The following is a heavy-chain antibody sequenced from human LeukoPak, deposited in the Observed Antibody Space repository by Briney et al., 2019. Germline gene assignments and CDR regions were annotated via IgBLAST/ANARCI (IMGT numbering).Heavy chain of an antibody. Sequence: SETLSLTCTVSGGSISSSSYYWGWIRQPPGKGLEWIGNIYYSGSTNYNPSLKSRVTISVDTSKNQFYLKLNSVTAADTAVYYCARARPLYYYDSSGYYSHFDYWGQGTLVTVSS. J-gene: IGHJ4*02. CDR3: ARARPLYYYDSSGYYSHFDY. V-gene: IGHV4-61*05. CDR2: IYYSGST. CDR1: GGSISSSSYY. D-gene: IGHD3-22*01.